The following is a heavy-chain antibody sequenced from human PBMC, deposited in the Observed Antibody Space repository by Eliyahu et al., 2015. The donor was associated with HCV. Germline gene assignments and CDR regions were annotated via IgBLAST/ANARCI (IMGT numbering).Heavy chain of an antibody. V-gene: IGHV3-13*01. CDR2: IGVGGET. CDR1: GFTSGNYD. CDR3: ARIHNWGFDY. D-gene: IGHD3-16*01. Sequence: EVQLVESGGVLVQPGGSLRLSCAASGFTSGNYDMHWFRQPTGRGLEWVSGIGVGGETYYAGPMKGRFTISRENARNSLYLQINSLRAEDTALYYCARIHNWGFDYWGLGTLVTVSS. J-gene: IGHJ4*02.